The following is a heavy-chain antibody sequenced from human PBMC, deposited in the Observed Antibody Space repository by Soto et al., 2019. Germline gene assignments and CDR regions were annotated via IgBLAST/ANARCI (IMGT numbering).Heavy chain of an antibody. CDR1: GFTFSDYT. Sequence: SLRLSCAASGFTFSDYTMHWVRQAPGKGLEWVAVISYDGRVKYYVDSVKGRFTISRGDSKNTLYLQMSSLRAEDTAVYYCARRDRHYFSTQRSSDL. J-gene: IGHJ2*01. CDR3: ARRDRHYFSTQRSSDL. V-gene: IGHV3-30*04. CDR2: ISYDGRVK. D-gene: IGHD1-1*01.